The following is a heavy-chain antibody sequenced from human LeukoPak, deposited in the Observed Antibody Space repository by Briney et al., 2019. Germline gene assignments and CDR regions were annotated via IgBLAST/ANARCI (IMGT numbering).Heavy chain of an antibody. CDR2: INPNSGGT. J-gene: IGHJ6*02. D-gene: IGHD6-13*01. CDR3: ASKEAAAGTGDYYYYGMDV. V-gene: IGHV1-2*04. Sequence: GASVKVSCKASGYTFTGYYMHWVRQAPGQGLEWMGWINPNSGGTNYAQKFQGWVTMTRDTSISTAYMELSRLRSDDTAVYYCASKEAAAGTGDYYYYGMDVWGQGTTVTVSS. CDR1: GYTFTGYY.